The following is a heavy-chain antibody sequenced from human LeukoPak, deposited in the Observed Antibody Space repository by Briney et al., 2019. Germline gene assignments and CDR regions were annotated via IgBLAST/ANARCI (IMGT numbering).Heavy chain of an antibody. CDR1: GGSISSSSYY. V-gene: IGHV4-39*01. D-gene: IGHD6-19*01. J-gene: IGHJ4*02. Sequence: PSVTLSLTCTVSGGSISSSSYYWGWIRQPPGKGLEWIGSIYYSGSTYYNPSLKSRVTISVDTSKNQFSLKLSSVTAADTAVYYCARRAVAGYFDYWGQGTLVTVSS. CDR3: ARRAVAGYFDY. CDR2: IYYSGST.